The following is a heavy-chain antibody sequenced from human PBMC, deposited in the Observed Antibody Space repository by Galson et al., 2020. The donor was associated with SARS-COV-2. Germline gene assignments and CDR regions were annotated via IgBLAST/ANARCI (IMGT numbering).Heavy chain of an antibody. CDR1: GFTFSSYA. Sequence: GESLKISCAASGFTFSSYAMSWVRQAPGKGLEWVPAISGSGVTTYYADSVKGRFTISRDNSKSTVYLQMNSLRAEDTAVYYCAKVPQIGRPWYFDLWGRGTLVTVSS. CDR3: AKVPQIGRPWYFDL. CDR2: ISGSGVTT. J-gene: IGHJ2*01. V-gene: IGHV3-23*01.